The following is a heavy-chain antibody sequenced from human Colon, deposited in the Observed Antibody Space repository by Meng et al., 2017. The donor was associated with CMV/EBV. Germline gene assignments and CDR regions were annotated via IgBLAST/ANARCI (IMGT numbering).Heavy chain of an antibody. J-gene: IGHJ4*02. CDR2: INHSGST. D-gene: IGHD6-13*01. Sequence: QQQHWAPGRLKPSETLSLSCAVYGGSFSGYYWSWIRQPPGKGLEWIGEINHSGSTNYNPSLKSRVTISVDTSKNQFSLKLSSVTAADTAVYYCASILFAAAAGGWGGYWGQGTLVTVSS. CDR3: ASILFAAAAGGWGGY. CDR1: GGSFSGYY. V-gene: IGHV4-34*01.